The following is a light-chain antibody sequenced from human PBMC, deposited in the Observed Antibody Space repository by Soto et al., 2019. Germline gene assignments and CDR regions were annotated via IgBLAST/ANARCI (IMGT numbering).Light chain of an antibody. CDR1: GSDVGGYNL. J-gene: IGLJ1*01. V-gene: IGLV2-23*01. CDR2: EGS. Sequence: QSALTQPASVSGSPGQSITISCTGSGSDVGGYNLVSWYRQHPGKAPKLMIYEGSKRPSGVSNRFSGSKSGNTASLTISGLQAEDEADYYCCSYAGRSTYVFGTGTKLTVL. CDR3: CSYAGRSTYV.